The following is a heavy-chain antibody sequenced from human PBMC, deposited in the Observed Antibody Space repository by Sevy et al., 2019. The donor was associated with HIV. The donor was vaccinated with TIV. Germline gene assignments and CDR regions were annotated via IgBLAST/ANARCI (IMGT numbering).Heavy chain of an antibody. Sequence: SETLSLTCTVSGGSISSNSYYWVWIRQPPGKGLEWIGSIYYSGTTYYNPSLKSRVTISIDTTKTQFSLKLSSVTAADTAIFYCARLNYGDYSNYFDPWGQGSLVTVSS. CDR2: IYYSGTT. J-gene: IGHJ5*02. CDR1: GGSISSNSYY. CDR3: ARLNYGDYSNYFDP. D-gene: IGHD4-17*01. V-gene: IGHV4-39*01.